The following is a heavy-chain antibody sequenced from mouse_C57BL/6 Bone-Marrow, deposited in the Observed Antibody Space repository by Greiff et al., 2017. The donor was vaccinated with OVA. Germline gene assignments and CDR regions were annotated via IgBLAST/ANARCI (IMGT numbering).Heavy chain of an antibody. D-gene: IGHD2-3*01. J-gene: IGHJ2*01. CDR3: ARSDGYFLYYFDY. CDR1: GYTFTSYG. CDR2: IYPRSGNT. V-gene: IGHV1-81*01. Sequence: QVQLQQSGAELARPGASVKLSCKASGYTFTSYGISWVKQRTGQGLEWIGEIYPRSGNTYYNEKFKGKATLTAEKSSSTAYMQLSSLTSEDSAVYFCARSDGYFLYYFDYWGQGTTLTVSS.